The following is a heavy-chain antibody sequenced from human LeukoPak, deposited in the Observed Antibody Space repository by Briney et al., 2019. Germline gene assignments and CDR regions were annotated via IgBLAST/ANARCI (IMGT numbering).Heavy chain of an antibody. CDR3: ARESNRRLHYYGIDV. CDR2: INSSGGYI. J-gene: IGHJ6*02. Sequence: GGSLRLSCAASGFTFRNYNMNWVRQAPGKRLEWVSSINSSGGYIYYADSVKGRFTISRDNAKNSLYLQMNSLRAEDTAVYYCARESNRRLHYYGIDVWGLGTTVTVSS. CDR1: GFTFRNYN. D-gene: IGHD2-15*01. V-gene: IGHV3-21*01.